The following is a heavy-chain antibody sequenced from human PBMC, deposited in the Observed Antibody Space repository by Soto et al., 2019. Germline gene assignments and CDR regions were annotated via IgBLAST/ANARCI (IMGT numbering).Heavy chain of an antibody. CDR3: ARDPSYYGLGSPNLSESCVDC. Sequence: ASVKVSCKASGDTYTTYSMSWGRQAPGQGLEWMGIINPSGGSTSYAQKFQGRVTMTRDTSTSTVYMELSSLRSEDTDVYYGARDPSYYGLGSPNLSESCVDCWGRGT. CDR1: GDTYTTYS. V-gene: IGHV1-46*01. D-gene: IGHD3-10*01. CDR2: INPSGGST. J-gene: IGHJ6*02.